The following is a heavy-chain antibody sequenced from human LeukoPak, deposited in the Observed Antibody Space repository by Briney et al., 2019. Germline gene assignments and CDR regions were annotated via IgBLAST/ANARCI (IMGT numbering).Heavy chain of an antibody. CDR3: VVISPDY. Sequence: PGGSLRLSCAASGFTFSDHYMDWVHQAPGKGLEWVGRTRNKANSYTTEYAASVKGRFTISRDDSKNSLYLQMNSLKTEDTAVYYCVVISPDYWGQGTLVTVSS. CDR1: GFTFSDHY. V-gene: IGHV3-72*01. D-gene: IGHD3-22*01. CDR2: TRNKANSYTT. J-gene: IGHJ4*02.